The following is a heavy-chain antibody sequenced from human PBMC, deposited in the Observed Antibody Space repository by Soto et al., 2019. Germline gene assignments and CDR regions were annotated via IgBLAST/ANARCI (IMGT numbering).Heavy chain of an antibody. Sequence: PSETLSLTCTVSGGSISSYYWSWIRQPPGKGLEWIGYIYYSGSTNYNPSLKSRVTISVDTSKTQFSLKLSSVTAADTPVYYCAKWRIAAAGTFDPWGQGALVTVSS. J-gene: IGHJ5*02. D-gene: IGHD6-13*01. V-gene: IGHV4-59*01. CDR1: GGSISSYY. CDR2: IYYSGST. CDR3: AKWRIAAAGTFDP.